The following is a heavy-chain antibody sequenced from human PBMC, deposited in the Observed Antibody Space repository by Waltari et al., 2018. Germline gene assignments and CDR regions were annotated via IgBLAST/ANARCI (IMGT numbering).Heavy chain of an antibody. CDR2: IKHDGTEE. CDR3: ARESSGYSFGPDAFDI. V-gene: IGHV3-7*01. CDR1: GLQSSSYW. D-gene: IGHD3-22*01. Sequence: EGQLMESGGGLVQPGGSLRLACAAHGLQSSSYWTSWVRQAPGKGVGWVGNIKHDGTEENYVDSVKGRFTISRDNAKNSVFLQMNSLRGEDTGIYYCARESSGYSFGPDAFDIWGQGTVVTVSS. J-gene: IGHJ3*02.